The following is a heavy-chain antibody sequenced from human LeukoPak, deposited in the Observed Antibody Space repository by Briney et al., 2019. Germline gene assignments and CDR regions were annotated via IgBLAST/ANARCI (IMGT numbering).Heavy chain of an antibody. CDR3: AREGGTIEIGEFDY. CDR1: GLTLTFSTSG. Sequence: HPGGSLRLSCAASGLTLTFSTSGIHCARQAPGKGLEWVAFIQYDGSEKYYADSVKGRCTTSRDNSKNTVYLQMNSLTGEDTAIYYCAREGGTIEIGEFDYWGQGTLVTVSS. CDR2: IQYDGSEK. D-gene: IGHD3-16*02. V-gene: IGHV3-30*02. J-gene: IGHJ4*02.